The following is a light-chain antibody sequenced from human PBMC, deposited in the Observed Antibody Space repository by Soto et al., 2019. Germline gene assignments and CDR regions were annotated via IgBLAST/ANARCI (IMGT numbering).Light chain of an antibody. CDR3: SSYTSSSTPV. CDR1: SSDVGGYNY. J-gene: IGLJ2*01. V-gene: IGLV2-14*01. Sequence: QSALTQPASVSGSPGQSITISCTGTSSDVGGYNYVSWYQQHPGKAPTLMIYDVSNRPSGLPHRFSASKSGNTAPLTISGLPAEDEDDYYCSSYTSSSTPVFGGGTQLTVL. CDR2: DVS.